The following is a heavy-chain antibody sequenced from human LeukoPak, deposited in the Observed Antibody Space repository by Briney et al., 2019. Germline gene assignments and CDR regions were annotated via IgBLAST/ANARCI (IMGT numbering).Heavy chain of an antibody. Sequence: ASVKASCKASGYTFTGYYMHWVRQAPGQGLEWMGWINPNSGGTNYAQKFQGRVTMTRDTSISTAYMELSRLRSDDTAVYCCARGYSSGWYYFDYWGQGTLVTVSS. CDR1: GYTFTGYY. CDR2: INPNSGGT. CDR3: ARGYSSGWYYFDY. D-gene: IGHD6-19*01. J-gene: IGHJ4*02. V-gene: IGHV1-2*02.